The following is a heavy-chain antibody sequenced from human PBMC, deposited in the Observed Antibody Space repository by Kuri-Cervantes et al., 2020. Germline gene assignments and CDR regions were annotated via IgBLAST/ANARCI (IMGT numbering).Heavy chain of an antibody. D-gene: IGHD3-10*01. J-gene: IGHJ6*02. Sequence: GGSLRLSCAASGFTFDDYGMSWVRQAPGKGLEWVSGLNWSGGSTAYADSVKGRFTISRDNAKNSLYLQMNSLRAEDTAVYYCARGFEYLPHFYGMDVWGQGTTVTVSS. CDR1: GFTFDDYG. V-gene: IGHV3-20*04. CDR2: LNWSGGST. CDR3: ARGFEYLPHFYGMDV.